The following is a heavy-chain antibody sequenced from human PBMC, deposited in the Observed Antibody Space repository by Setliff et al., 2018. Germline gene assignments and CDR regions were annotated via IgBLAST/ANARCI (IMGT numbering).Heavy chain of an antibody. J-gene: IGHJ6*03. D-gene: IGHD5-12*01. V-gene: IGHV4-39*01. CDR1: GGSISSSDFY. CDR3: ARVDAPIAPPHANYMDV. CDR2: IYYSGTT. Sequence: PSETLSLTCTVSGGSISSSDFYWGWIRQPPGKGLEWIGSIYYSGTTYYNPSLKSPVTISRDNSKNTLYLQMNSLRAEDTAVYYCARVDAPIAPPHANYMDVWGKGTTVTVSS.